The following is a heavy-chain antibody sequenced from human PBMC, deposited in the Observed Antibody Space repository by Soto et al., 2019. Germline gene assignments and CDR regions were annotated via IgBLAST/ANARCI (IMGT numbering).Heavy chain of an antibody. CDR3: ARGTYDYIWGSSGGYYMEV. V-gene: IGHV4-59*01. CDR2: IYYSGST. CDR1: GSSINSYY. Sequence: LSLTCTVSGSSINSYYWSWIRQPPLKLLEWIGYIYYSGSTNYNPSLKSRVTISVDTSKNQFSLKLSSVTAADTAVYYCARGTYDYIWGSSGGYYMEVWGKGTTVTVSS. J-gene: IGHJ6*03. D-gene: IGHD3-16*01.